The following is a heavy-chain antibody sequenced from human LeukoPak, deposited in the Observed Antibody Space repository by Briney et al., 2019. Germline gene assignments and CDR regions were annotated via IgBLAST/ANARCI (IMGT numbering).Heavy chain of an antibody. CDR1: DASINSHY. Sequence: PSETLSLTCTVSDASINSHYWSWIRQPAGKGLELVGRIYISGSTNYNSSLQRRVTMSVDTSKNQFSLNLSSVTAADTAVYYCARALNPLPGTYYFDYWGQGTLVTVSS. CDR2: IYISGST. V-gene: IGHV4-4*07. J-gene: IGHJ4*02. CDR3: ARALNPLPGTYYFDY. D-gene: IGHD2-15*01.